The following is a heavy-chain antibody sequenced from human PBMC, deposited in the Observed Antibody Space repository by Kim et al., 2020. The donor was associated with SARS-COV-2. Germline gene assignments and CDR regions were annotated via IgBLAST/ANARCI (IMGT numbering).Heavy chain of an antibody. CDR2: IKSKTDGGTT. V-gene: IGHV3-15*01. J-gene: IGHJ6*02. Sequence: GGSLRLSCAASGFTFSNAWMSWVRQAPGKGLEWVGRIKSKTDGGTTDYAAPVKGIFTISRDESKNTLYMQMNSLKTEDTAVYYCTTTPTAVYGMDVWGQGTTVTVSS. CDR3: TTTPTAVYGMDV. D-gene: IGHD2-15*01. CDR1: GFTFSNAW.